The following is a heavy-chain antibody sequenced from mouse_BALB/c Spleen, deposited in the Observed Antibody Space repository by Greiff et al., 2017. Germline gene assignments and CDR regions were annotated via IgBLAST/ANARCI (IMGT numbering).Heavy chain of an antibody. CDR1: GFSLTSYG. CDR3: ARGYGYDGAWFAY. Sequence: VQLVESGPGLVAPSQSLSITCTVSGFSLTSYGVHWVRQPPGKGLEWLGVIWAGGSTNYNSALMSRLSISKDNSKSQVFLKMNSLQTDDTAMYYCARGYGYDGAWFAYWGQGTLVTVSA. D-gene: IGHD2-14*01. CDR2: IWAGGST. J-gene: IGHJ3*01. V-gene: IGHV2-9*02.